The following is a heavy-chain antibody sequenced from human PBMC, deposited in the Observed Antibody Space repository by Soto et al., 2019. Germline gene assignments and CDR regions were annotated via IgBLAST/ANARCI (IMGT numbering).Heavy chain of an antibody. CDR2: IIPIFGTA. Sequence: QVQLVQSGAEVKKPGSSVKVSCKASGGTFSSYSINWVRQAPGQGLEWMGEIIPIFGTANYAQKFQGRVTITADESTSTALMELSSLRSEDTAVYYCARDGGRHSGGIDYWGQGTLVTVSS. CDR3: ARDGGRHSGGIDY. D-gene: IGHD1-26*01. J-gene: IGHJ4*02. V-gene: IGHV1-69*01. CDR1: GGTFSSYS.